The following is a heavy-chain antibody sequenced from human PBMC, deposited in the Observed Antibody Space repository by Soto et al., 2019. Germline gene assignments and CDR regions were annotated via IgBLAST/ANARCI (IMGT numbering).Heavy chain of an antibody. J-gene: IGHJ6*02. Sequence: GGSLRLSCAASGFTFSNYWMTWVRQAPGKGLEWVANIKKDGSEQYYVDSVKGRFTVSRDNAKNSVDLQMNSLRPEDTAVYYCASGNYYNGMDVWGQGTTVTVSS. CDR2: IKKDGSEQ. V-gene: IGHV3-7*01. CDR1: GFTFSNYW. D-gene: IGHD3-10*01. CDR3: ASGNYYNGMDV.